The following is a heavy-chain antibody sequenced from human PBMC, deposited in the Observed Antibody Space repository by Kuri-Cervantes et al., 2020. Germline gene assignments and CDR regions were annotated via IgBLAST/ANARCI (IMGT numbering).Heavy chain of an antibody. CDR1: GGSVSSGSYY. V-gene: IGHV4-61*01. CDR2: IYYSGST. J-gene: IGHJ4*02. Sequence: GSLRLSCTVSGGSVSSGSYYWSWIRQPPGKGLEWIGYIYYSGSTNYNPSLRSRVTISVDTSKNQFSLKLSSVTAADTAVYYCARDSNGDYYGSGSYYKTKNFDYWGQGTLVTVSS. D-gene: IGHD3-10*01. CDR3: ARDSNGDYYGSGSYYKTKNFDY.